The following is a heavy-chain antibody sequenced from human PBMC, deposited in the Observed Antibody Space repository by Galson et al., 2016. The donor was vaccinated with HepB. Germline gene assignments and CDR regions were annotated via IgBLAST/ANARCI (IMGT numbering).Heavy chain of an antibody. CDR3: ARPFSGSYPTEPIHFDY. Sequence: SLRLSCAASGFTFSSSAMHWVRQAPGKGLEWVAVISYDGSSVFYADSVKGRFTISRDNSKNTLYLQMSSLRPGDTAVYYCARPFSGSYPTEPIHFDYWGRGTLVTVSS. CDR2: ISYDGSSV. D-gene: IGHD1-26*01. V-gene: IGHV3-30-3*01. CDR1: GFTFSSSA. J-gene: IGHJ4*02.